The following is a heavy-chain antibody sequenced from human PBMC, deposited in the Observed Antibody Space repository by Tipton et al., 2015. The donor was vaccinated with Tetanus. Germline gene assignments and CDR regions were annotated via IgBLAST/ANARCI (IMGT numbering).Heavy chain of an antibody. V-gene: IGHV3-33*01. CDR1: GFTFSSYG. D-gene: IGHD4-17*01. CDR2: IWYDGSNK. J-gene: IGHJ6*02. Sequence: SLRLSCAASGFTFSSYGMHWVRQAPGKGLEWVAVIWYDGSNKYYADSVKGRFTISRDNSKNTLYLQMNSLRAEDTAVYYCARDLYGYGDYGDYYGMDVRGQGTTVTVSS. CDR3: ARDLYGYGDYGDYYGMDV.